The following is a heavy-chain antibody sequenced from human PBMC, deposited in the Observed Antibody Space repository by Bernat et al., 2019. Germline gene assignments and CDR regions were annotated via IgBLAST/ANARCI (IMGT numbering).Heavy chain of an antibody. J-gene: IGHJ4*02. CDR3: ARMKPLGRTVDYFQY. CDR1: GFSITSGYS. D-gene: IGHD4-11*01. V-gene: IGHV4-38-2*01. CDR2: FYLSEST. Sequence: QVQLQESGPGLVKPSETLSLSCVVSGFSITSGYSWGWVRQPPGKGLEWIASFYLSESTYYNAALKNRVTISVDKSKNLFSLKMDSVTAADTAIYYCARMKPLGRTVDYFQYWGQGTLVTVSS.